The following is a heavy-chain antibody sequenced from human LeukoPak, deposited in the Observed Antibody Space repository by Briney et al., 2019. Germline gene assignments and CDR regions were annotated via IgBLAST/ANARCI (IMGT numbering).Heavy chain of an antibody. D-gene: IGHD6-19*01. CDR1: GFTFSNYA. Sequence: GGSLRLSCAASGFTFSNYAMSWVRQAPGKGLEWVSTISDSGGSTYYAASVKGRFTISRDNSKNTLFLQMNSLRAEDTAVYYCAKGDTSGWYGNFDYWGQGILVTVSS. CDR3: AKGDTSGWYGNFDY. V-gene: IGHV3-23*01. J-gene: IGHJ4*02. CDR2: ISDSGGST.